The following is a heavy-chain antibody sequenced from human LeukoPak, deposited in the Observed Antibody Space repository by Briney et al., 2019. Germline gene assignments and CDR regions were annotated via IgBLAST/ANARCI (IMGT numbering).Heavy chain of an antibody. Sequence: PSETLSLTCTVSGGSISSSSYYWGWIRQPPGKGLEWIGSIYYSGSTYYNPSLKSRVTISVDTSKNQFSLKLSSVTAADPAVYYCARNDVDTAFFDYWGQGTLVTVSS. D-gene: IGHD5-18*01. CDR3: ARNDVDTAFFDY. CDR2: IYYSGST. CDR1: GGSISSSSYY. J-gene: IGHJ4*02. V-gene: IGHV4-39*01.